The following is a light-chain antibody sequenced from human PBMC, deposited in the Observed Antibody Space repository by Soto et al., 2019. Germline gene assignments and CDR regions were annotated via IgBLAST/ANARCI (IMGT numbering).Light chain of an antibody. Sequence: EIVLTQSPGTLSLSPGERATLSCRASQRITTVAWYQQKPGQAPRLLIYGLSIRAPGVPARFSVSGSGTEFTLTISSLQSEDFAVYFCQQYYDWPTFGQGTKVDI. CDR3: QQYYDWPT. V-gene: IGKV3-15*01. CDR1: QRITT. J-gene: IGKJ1*01. CDR2: GLS.